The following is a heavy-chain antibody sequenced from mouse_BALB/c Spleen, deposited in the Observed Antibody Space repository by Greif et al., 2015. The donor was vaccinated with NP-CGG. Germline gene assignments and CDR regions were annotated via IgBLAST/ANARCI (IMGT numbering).Heavy chain of an antibody. Sequence: VKLMESGAELAKPGASVKMSCKASGYTFTSYWMHWVKQRPGQGLEWIGYINPSTGYTEYNQKFKGKATLTADKSSSTAYMQLSSLTSEDSAVYYCARSSLPPFAYWGQGTLVTVSA. D-gene: IGHD1-1*01. CDR3: ARSSLPPFAY. V-gene: IGHV1-7*01. CDR1: GYTFTSYW. CDR2: INPSTGYT. J-gene: IGHJ3*01.